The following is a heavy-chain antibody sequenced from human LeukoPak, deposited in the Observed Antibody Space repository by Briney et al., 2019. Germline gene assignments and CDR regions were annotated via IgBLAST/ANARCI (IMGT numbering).Heavy chain of an antibody. Sequence: GGSLRLSCAASGFTFSNYWMHWVRQASGKGLVCVSRINSDGSSTTSADSVKGRFTISRDNAKNTLYLQMNSLRAEDTAVYYCAKGGATVIDYWGQGTLVTVSS. D-gene: IGHD4-17*01. J-gene: IGHJ4*02. CDR3: AKGGATVIDY. V-gene: IGHV3-74*01. CDR1: GFTFSNYW. CDR2: INSDGSST.